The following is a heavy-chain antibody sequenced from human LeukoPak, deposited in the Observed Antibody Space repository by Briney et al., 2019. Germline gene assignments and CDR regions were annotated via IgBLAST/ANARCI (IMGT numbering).Heavy chain of an antibody. CDR1: GFTVNNAW. J-gene: IGHJ3*02. V-gene: IGHV3-15*01. CDR2: IKRKTDGGTT. CDR3: TTFDFAAFDI. Sequence: GGSLRLSCAASGFTVNNAWMSWVRQAPGKGLEWVGRIKRKTDGGTTDYAAPVKGRFTISRDDSKNTLYLQMNSLKSDDTAVYYCTTFDFAAFDIWGQGTMVTVSS. D-gene: IGHD3-9*01.